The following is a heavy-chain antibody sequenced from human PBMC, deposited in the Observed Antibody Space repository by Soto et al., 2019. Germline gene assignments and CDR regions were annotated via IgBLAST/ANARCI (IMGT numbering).Heavy chain of an antibody. V-gene: IGHV4-4*02. D-gene: IGHD3-10*01. J-gene: IGHJ6*02. CDR1: GGSISSSNW. Sequence: QVQLQEWGPGLVKPSGTLSLTCGVSGGSISSSNWWNWVRQPPGKGLEWIGEIYHSGSTNYNPSLKRRVPISVDKSRNQFSLKLSSVTAADTAVYYCARAGRGDIFYYYYGMDVWGQGTTVPVSS. CDR3: ARAGRGDIFYYYYGMDV. CDR2: IYHSGST.